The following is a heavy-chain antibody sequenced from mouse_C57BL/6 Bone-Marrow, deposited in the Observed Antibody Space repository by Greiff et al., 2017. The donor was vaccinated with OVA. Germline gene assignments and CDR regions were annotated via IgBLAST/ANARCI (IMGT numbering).Heavy chain of an antibody. CDR2: INPNNGGT. Sequence: EVQLQQSGPELVKPGASVKMSCKASGYTFTDYNMHWVKQSHGKSLEWIGYINPNNGGTSYNQKFKGKATLTVNKSSSTAYSELRSLTSEDSAVYYCSRWGNYHVYFDYWGQGTTLTVSS. J-gene: IGHJ2*01. CDR1: GYTFTDYN. D-gene: IGHD2-1*01. V-gene: IGHV1-22*01. CDR3: SRWGNYHVYFDY.